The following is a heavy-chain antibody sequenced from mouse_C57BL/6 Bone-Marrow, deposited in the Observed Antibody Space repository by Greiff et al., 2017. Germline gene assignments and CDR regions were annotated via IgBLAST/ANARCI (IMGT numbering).Heavy chain of an antibody. CDR1: GFTFTDYY. V-gene: IGHV7-3*01. Sequence: EVQLVESGGGLVQPGGSLSLSCAASGFTFTDYYMSWVRQPPGKALEWLGFIRNKANGYTTEYSASVKGRFTISRDNSQSILYLQMNALRAEDSATYYCARSSLYYGNYYAMDYWGQGTSVTVSS. D-gene: IGHD2-1*01. CDR2: IRNKANGYTT. CDR3: ARSSLYYGNYYAMDY. J-gene: IGHJ4*01.